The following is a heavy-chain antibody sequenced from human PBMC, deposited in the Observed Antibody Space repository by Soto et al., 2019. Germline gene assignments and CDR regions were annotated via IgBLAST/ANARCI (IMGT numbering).Heavy chain of an antibody. CDR1: GGSITSYY. D-gene: IGHD3-10*01. CDR2: IYDSGST. V-gene: IGHV4-59*12. Sequence: SETLSLTCTVSGGSITSYYWSCIRQPPGKGLEWIGTIYDSGSTNYNPSLKSRVTISVDTSKNQFSLKVRSVTAADTAVYYCARALYGSGVLDVWGQGTTVTVSS. CDR3: ARALYGSGVLDV. J-gene: IGHJ6*02.